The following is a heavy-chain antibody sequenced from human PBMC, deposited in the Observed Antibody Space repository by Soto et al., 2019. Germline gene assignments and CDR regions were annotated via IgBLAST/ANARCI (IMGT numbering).Heavy chain of an antibody. Sequence: ASVKVSCKASGNSFTTYYMHWVRQAPGQGLEWMGIINPSGGRTTYAQKFQGRVTMTRDTSTSTFHMELSSPTSEDTAVYYCAGLYHYDSSGYYDYWGRGTLVTVSS. D-gene: IGHD3-22*01. CDR2: INPSGGRT. CDR3: AGLYHYDSSGYYDY. V-gene: IGHV1-46*01. CDR1: GNSFTTYY. J-gene: IGHJ4*02.